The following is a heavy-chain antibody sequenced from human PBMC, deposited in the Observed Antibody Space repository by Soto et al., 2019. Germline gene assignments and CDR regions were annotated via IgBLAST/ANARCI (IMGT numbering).Heavy chain of an antibody. Sequence: LRLSCAASGFSLRSYGMAWVRLAPGKGLEWLAATTYDGGIKHYVDSVKGIFTISRDNSKNTLYLQMNSLRVEATDTYYCAGALENPYFYYGLNVWGQGTTVTVSS. V-gene: IGHV3-30*03. J-gene: IGHJ6*02. CDR3: AGALENPYFYYGLNV. CDR2: TTYDGGIK. CDR1: GFSLRSYG. D-gene: IGHD1-1*01.